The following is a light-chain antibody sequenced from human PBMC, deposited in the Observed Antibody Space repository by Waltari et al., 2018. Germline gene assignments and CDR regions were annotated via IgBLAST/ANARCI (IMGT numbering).Light chain of an antibody. V-gene: IGKV3-20*01. CDR1: QSIASNS. CDR2: GPF. CDR3: QQYRNSPIT. J-gene: IGKJ5*01. Sequence: IVLTQSPDTLSLSPGARANLSCKSSQSIASNSLAWYQQTPGQPPRLLIYGPFTRATGIPDRFSGDGSGTDITLTISRLEPEDFAVYYCQQYRNSPITFGQRTRLDIK.